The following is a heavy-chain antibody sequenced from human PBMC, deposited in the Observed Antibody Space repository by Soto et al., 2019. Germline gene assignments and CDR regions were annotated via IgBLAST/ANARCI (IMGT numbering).Heavy chain of an antibody. J-gene: IGHJ4*02. V-gene: IGHV3-30-3*01. CDR1: GFTFSSYA. Sequence: QVQLVESGGGVVQPGRSLRLSCAASGFTFSSYAMHWVRQAPGKGLEWVAVISYDGSNKYYADSVKGRFTISRDNSKNTLYLQMNSLRAEDTAVYYCAGPRPHFDYWGQGTLVTVSS. CDR2: ISYDGSNK. CDR3: AGPRPHFDY.